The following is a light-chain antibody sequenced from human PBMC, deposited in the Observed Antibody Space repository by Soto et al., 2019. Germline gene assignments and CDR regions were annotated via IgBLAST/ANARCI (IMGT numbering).Light chain of an antibody. Sequence: EIVLTQSPATLSLSPGERATLSCRASQSVSSYLAWYQQKPGQAPRLLIYDASNRATGIPARFSGSGSGTDFTLTISSLEPEDFAFYYCQQRSNWPTFGQGTEVEIK. CDR1: QSVSSY. V-gene: IGKV3-11*01. J-gene: IGKJ1*01. CDR2: DAS. CDR3: QQRSNWPT.